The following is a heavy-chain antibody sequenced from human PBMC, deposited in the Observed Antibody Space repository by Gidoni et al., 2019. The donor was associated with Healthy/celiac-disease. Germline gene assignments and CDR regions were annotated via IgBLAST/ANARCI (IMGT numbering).Heavy chain of an antibody. CDR2: IYWDDDK. D-gene: IGHD6-19*01. V-gene: IGHV2-5*02. Sequence: QITLKESGPTLVKPTQTLTLTCTFPGFSLSTSGVGVGWIRQPPGKALEWLALIYWDDDKRYSPSLKSRLTITKDTSKNQVVLTMTNMDPVDTATYYCAHLAVAGTGAKDAFDIWGQGTMVTVSS. J-gene: IGHJ3*02. CDR1: GFSLSTSGVG. CDR3: AHLAVAGTGAKDAFDI.